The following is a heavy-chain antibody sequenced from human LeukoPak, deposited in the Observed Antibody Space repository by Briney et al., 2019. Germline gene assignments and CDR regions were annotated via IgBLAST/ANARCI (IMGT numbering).Heavy chain of an antibody. D-gene: IGHD2-2*02. CDR2: INHSGST. V-gene: IGHV4-34*01. CDR1: GFTFSNFW. CDR3: ARIPPHSKKTMDV. Sequence: GSLRLSCTASGFTFSNFWMGWVRQPPGKGLEWIGEINHSGSTNYNPSLKSRVTISVDTSKNQFSLKLSSVTAADTAVYYCARIPPHSKKTMDVWGQGTTVTVSS. J-gene: IGHJ6*02.